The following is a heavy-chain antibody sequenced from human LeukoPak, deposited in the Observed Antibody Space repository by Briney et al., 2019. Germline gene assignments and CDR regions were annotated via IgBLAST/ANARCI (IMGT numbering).Heavy chain of an antibody. CDR2: INSDGSNT. D-gene: IGHD3-10*01. J-gene: IGHJ3*01. Sequence: GGSLRLSCAASGFTFSTYRMHWVRQAPGKGLVWVSRINSDGSNTAYADSVKGRFTISRDNAKNTLFLQMNSLRAEDTAVYYCARGSDYYDVWGQGTVVTVSS. CDR3: ARGSDYYDV. V-gene: IGHV3-74*01. CDR1: GFTFSTYR.